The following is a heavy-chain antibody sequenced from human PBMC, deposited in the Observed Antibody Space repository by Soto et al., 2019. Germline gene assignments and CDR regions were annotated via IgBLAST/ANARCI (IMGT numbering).Heavy chain of an antibody. CDR3: AKARDRYYDFWSGSDY. CDR1: GFTFSSYA. J-gene: IGHJ4*02. CDR2: ISGSGGST. V-gene: IGHV3-23*01. Sequence: EVQLLESGGGLVQPGGSLRLSCAASGFTFSSYAMSWVRQAPGKGLEWVSAISGSGGSTYYADSVKGRFTISRDNSKNTLDLQMNSLRAEDTAVYYCAKARDRYYDFWSGSDYWGQGTLVTVSS. D-gene: IGHD3-3*01.